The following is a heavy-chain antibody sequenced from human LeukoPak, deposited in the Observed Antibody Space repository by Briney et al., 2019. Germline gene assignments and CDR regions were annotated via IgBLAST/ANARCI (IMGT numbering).Heavy chain of an antibody. D-gene: IGHD2-2*01. V-gene: IGHV1-2*02. CDR3: ARILGYCSGTSCVD. J-gene: IGHJ4*02. CDR1: GYTFTGYY. CDR2: INPNSGGT. Sequence: ASVKASCKASGYTFTGYYMHWVRQAPGQGLEWMGWINPNSGGTNYAQKFQGRVTMTRDTSISTAYMELSRLRSDDTAVYYCARILGYCSGTSCVDWGQGTLVTVSS.